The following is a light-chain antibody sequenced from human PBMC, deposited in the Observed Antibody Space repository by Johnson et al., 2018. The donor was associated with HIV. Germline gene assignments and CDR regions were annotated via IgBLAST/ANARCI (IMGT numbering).Light chain of an antibody. CDR2: ENN. CDR3: GTWDISLSVGSV. Sequence: QSVLTQPPSVSAAPGQKVTIPCSGSSSNIGNNYVSWYQQLPGTAPKLLICENNKRPSGIPDRFSGSKSGTSATLGITGLQTGDEADYYCGTWDISLSVGSVFGTGTKVTVL. J-gene: IGLJ1*01. CDR1: SSNIGNNY. V-gene: IGLV1-51*02.